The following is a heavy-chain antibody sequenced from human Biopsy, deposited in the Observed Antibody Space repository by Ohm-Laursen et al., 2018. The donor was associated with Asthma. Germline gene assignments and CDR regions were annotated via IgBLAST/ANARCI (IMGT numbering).Heavy chain of an antibody. CDR1: GYTFNSAG. D-gene: IGHD3-10*01. CDR2: ISVYNGNT. CDR3: ARAVDYSHYYGIDV. J-gene: IGHJ6*02. V-gene: IGHV1-18*01. Sequence: ASVKVSCQTSGYTFNSAGITWVRQAPGQGLEWMGWISVYNGNTKVAQKLQDRVTMITDTSTSTAYMELRSLRSDDTAVYFCARAVDYSHYYGIDVWGQGPTVTVS.